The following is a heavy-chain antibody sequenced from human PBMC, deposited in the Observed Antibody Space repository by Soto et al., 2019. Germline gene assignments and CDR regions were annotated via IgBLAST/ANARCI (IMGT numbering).Heavy chain of an antibody. CDR1: GFTFSSYG. Sequence: GGSLRLSCAASGFTFSSYGMHWVRQAPGKGLEWVAVISYDGSNKYYADSVKGRFTISRDNSKNTLYLQMNSLRAEDTAVYYCAKAEPTFIAAAGYFDYWGQGTLVTVSS. CDR2: ISYDGSNK. D-gene: IGHD6-13*01. V-gene: IGHV3-30*18. CDR3: AKAEPTFIAAAGYFDY. J-gene: IGHJ4*02.